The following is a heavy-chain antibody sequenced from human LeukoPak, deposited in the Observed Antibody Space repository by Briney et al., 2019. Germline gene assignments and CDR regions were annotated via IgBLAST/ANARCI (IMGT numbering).Heavy chain of an antibody. CDR3: VKGGQWLITN. V-gene: IGHV3-43*02. J-gene: IGHJ4*02. D-gene: IGHD6-19*01. Sequence: GGSLRLSCAASGFTFDGYVMHWVRQPPGKGLEWVSLSGDGTVTYYVDSVKGRFTISRDNSKNSLYLQMNSLRSADTAVYFCVKGGQWLITNWGQGTPVTASS. CDR2: SGDGTVT. CDR1: GFTFDGYV.